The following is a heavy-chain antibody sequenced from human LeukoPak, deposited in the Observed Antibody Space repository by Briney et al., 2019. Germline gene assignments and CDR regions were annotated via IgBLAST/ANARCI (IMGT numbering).Heavy chain of an antibody. CDR3: ARGPIIDIAIVPAADEYYYMDV. CDR1: GGTFSSYA. D-gene: IGHD2-2*01. J-gene: IGHJ6*03. Sequence: GASVKVSCKASGGTFSSYAISWVRQAPGQGLEWMGWISAYNGNTKYGQRLQGRVTMTTDTFTSTAYMELRSLRSDDTAVYYCARGPIIDIAIVPAADEYYYMDVWGKGTTVTVSS. CDR2: ISAYNGNT. V-gene: IGHV1-18*01.